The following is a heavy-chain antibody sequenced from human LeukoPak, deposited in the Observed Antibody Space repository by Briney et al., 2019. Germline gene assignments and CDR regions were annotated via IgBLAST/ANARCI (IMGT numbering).Heavy chain of an antibody. CDR3: ARGYQRPDY. CDR1: GFTFSTYT. V-gene: IGHV3-21*01. D-gene: IGHD2-2*01. Sequence: GGSLRLSCAASGFTFSTYTMNWVRQAPGKGLEWVSSISSSSNNINYADSVKGRFTISRDNAMNSVHLQMNSLRVEDTTVYYCARGYQRPDYWGQGTLITVSS. J-gene: IGHJ4*02. CDR2: ISSSSNNI.